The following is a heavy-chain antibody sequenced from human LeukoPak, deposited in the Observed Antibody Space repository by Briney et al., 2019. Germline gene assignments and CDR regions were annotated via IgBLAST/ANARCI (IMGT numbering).Heavy chain of an antibody. CDR1: GFTFSSYW. CDR2: IKQDGSEK. V-gene: IGHV3-7*01. Sequence: GGSLRLSCAASGFTFSSYWMSWVRQAPGKGLEWVANIKQDGSEKYYVDSVKGRSTISRDNAKNSLYLQMNSLRAEDTAVYYCARDQGFGELDYWGQGTLVTVSS. D-gene: IGHD3-10*01. J-gene: IGHJ4*02. CDR3: ARDQGFGELDY.